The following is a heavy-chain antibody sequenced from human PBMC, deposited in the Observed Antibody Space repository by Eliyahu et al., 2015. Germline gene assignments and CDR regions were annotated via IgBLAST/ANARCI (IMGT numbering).Heavy chain of an antibody. V-gene: IGHV4-4*01. CDR1: GGSXXSTNW. CDR2: IYYSGST. J-gene: IGHJ4*02. D-gene: IGHD2-21*01. CDR3: ANNPRIGCGGECYND. Sequence: QVQLQESGPGLVKPAETLSLTCVVSGGSXXSTNWWXWVRQPPGKGLEWIGEIYYSGSTNYNPSLRSRVTISIDKSKNQFSLNLRSVTAADTAVYFCANNPRIGCGGECYNDWGQGTLVTVSS.